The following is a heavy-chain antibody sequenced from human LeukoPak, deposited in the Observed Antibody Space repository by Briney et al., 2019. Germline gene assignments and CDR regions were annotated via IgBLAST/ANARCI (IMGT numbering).Heavy chain of an antibody. CDR2: IYYSGST. D-gene: IGHD5-12*01. J-gene: IGHJ4*02. V-gene: IGHV4-61*01. CDR1: GGSISSSSYY. CDR3: ARGRGYAVY. Sequence: PSETLSLTCTVSGGSISSSSYYWSWIRQPPGKGLEWIGYIYYSGSTNYNPSLKSRVTISVDTSKNQFSLKLSSVTAADTAVYYCARGRGYAVYWGQGTLVTVSS.